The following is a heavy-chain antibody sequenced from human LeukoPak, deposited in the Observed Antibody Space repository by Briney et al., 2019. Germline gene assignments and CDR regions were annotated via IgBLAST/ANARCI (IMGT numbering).Heavy chain of an antibody. CDR3: ARGISLSNWINY. CDR1: GGTFSSYA. J-gene: IGHJ4*02. V-gene: IGHV1-69*05. Sequence: SVKVSCKASGGTFSSYAISWVRQAPGQGLEWMGGIIPIFGTANYAQKFQGRVTITTDESTSTAYMELSSLRSEDTAVYYCARGISLSNWINYWGQGTLVTVSS. CDR2: IIPIFGTA. D-gene: IGHD1-20*01.